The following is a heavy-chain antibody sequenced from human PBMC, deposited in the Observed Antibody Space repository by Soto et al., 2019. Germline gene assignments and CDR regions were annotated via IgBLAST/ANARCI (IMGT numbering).Heavy chain of an antibody. CDR2: ISGSGGST. CDR1: GFTFSSYA. CDR3: AKDRMVRGVIGY. J-gene: IGHJ4*02. Sequence: EVQLLESGGGLVQPGGSLRLSCVASGFTFSSYAMTWVRQAPGKGLEWVSAISGSGGSTYYADSVKGRFTISRDNSKNTLYLQMYSLRAEDTDVYYCAKDRMVRGVIGYWGQGSLVTVSS. D-gene: IGHD3-10*01. V-gene: IGHV3-23*01.